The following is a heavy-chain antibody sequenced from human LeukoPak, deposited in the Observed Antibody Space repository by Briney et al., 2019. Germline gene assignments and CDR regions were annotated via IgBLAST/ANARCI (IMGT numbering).Heavy chain of an antibody. CDR2: IWYDGSNK. J-gene: IGHJ4*02. D-gene: IGHD3-22*01. CDR1: GFTFSSYG. Sequence: GGSLRLSCAASGFTFSSYGMHWVRQAPGKGLEWVAVIWYDGSNKYYADSVKGRFTISRDNSKNTLYLQMNSLRAEDTAVYYCARDHHSGGYSFDYWGLGTLVTVSS. V-gene: IGHV3-33*01. CDR3: ARDHHSGGYSFDY.